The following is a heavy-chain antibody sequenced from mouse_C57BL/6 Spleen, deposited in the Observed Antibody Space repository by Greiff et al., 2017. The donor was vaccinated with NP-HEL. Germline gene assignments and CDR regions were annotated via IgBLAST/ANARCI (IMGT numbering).Heavy chain of an antibody. Sequence: VQLQQSGPGLVQPSQSLSITCTVSGFSLTSYGVHWVRQSPGKGLEWLGVIWRGGSTDYNAAFMSRLSITKDNSKSQVFFKMNSLQADDTAIYYCAKTLYYYGSSFYAMDYWGQGTSVTVSS. CDR3: AKTLYYYGSSFYAMDY. V-gene: IGHV2-5*01. J-gene: IGHJ4*01. D-gene: IGHD1-1*01. CDR2: IWRGGST. CDR1: GFSLTSYG.